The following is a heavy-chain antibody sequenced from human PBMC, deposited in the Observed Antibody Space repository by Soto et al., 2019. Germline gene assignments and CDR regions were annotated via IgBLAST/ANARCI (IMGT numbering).Heavy chain of an antibody. J-gene: IGHJ4*02. CDR2: IFYSGST. CDR3: ARAHPDEQNWFAFGY. V-gene: IGHV4-30-4*08. D-gene: IGHD2-21*01. CDR1: GDSISSGGSY. Sequence: SETLSLTCTVSGDSISSGGSYWNWIRQRPGKGLEWIGYIFYSGSTYYTPSLRGRVTMSADTSKNQFYLKLSSVTAADTAVYYCARAHPDEQNWFAFGYWGQGTLVTVSS.